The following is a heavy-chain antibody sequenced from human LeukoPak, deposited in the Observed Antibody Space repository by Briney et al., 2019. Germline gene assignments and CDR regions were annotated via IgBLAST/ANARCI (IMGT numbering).Heavy chain of an antibody. Sequence: TVKVSCKASVGTFSSYAISWVRQAPGQGLEWMGGIIPIFGTANYAQKFQGRVTITADESTSTAYMELSSLRSEDTAVYYCARSVTTGVYYFDYWGQGTLVTVSS. J-gene: IGHJ4*02. CDR1: VGTFSSYA. D-gene: IGHD4-11*01. CDR3: ARSVTTGVYYFDY. CDR2: IIPIFGTA. V-gene: IGHV1-69*13.